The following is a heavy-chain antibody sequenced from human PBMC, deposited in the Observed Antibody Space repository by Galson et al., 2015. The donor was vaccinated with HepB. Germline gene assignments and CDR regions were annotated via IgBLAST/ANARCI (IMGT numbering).Heavy chain of an antibody. J-gene: IGHJ4*02. CDR3: AREYYDSSGPQSIDY. CDR1: GFTFSSYW. CDR2: IERDGTEK. V-gene: IGHV3-7*03. Sequence: SLRLSCAASGFTFSSYWMSWVRQAPGKGLEWVASIERDGTEKKYVESVKGRFTISRDNAKKSLHLQMNSLRVEDTAKYYCAREYYDSSGPQSIDYWGQGALVTVSS. D-gene: IGHD3-22*01.